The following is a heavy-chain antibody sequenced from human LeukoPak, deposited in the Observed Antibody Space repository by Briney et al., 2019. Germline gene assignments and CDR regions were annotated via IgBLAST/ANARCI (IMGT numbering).Heavy chain of an antibody. D-gene: IGHD6-6*01. CDR2: ISWNSGSI. CDR3: AKDGGRAALYYFDY. J-gene: IGHJ4*02. V-gene: IGHV3-9*03. Sequence: GGSLRLSCAASGFTFDDYAMHWVRQAPGKGLEWVSGISWNSGSIGYADSVKGRFTISRDNAKNSLYLQMNSLRAEDMALYYCAKDGGRAALYYFDYWGQGTLVTVSS. CDR1: GFTFDDYA.